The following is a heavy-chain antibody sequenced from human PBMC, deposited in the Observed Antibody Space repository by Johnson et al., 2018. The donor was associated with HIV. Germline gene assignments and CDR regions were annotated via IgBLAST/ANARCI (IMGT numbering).Heavy chain of an antibody. CDR3: AKAYSVAGLRDAFDI. CDR1: GFTFSSYG. CDR2: ISYDGGSK. D-gene: IGHD6-19*01. J-gene: IGHJ3*02. Sequence: QVQLVESGGGVVQPGGSLRLSCAASGFTFSSYGMHWVRQAPGKGLEWVAVISYDGGSKYYADSVKGRFSISRDNSNNTVYLQLNSLTGEDTAVYFCAKAYSVAGLRDAFDIWGPGTMVTVSS. V-gene: IGHV3-30*18.